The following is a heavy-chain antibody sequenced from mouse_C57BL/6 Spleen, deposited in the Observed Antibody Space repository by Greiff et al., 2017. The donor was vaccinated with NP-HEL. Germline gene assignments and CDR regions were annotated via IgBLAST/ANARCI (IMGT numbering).Heavy chain of an antibody. CDR2: IDPSDSYT. CDR1: GYTFTSYW. Sequence: QVQLQQPGAELVMPGASVKLSCKASGYTFTSYWMHWVKQRPGQGLEWIGEIDPSDSYTNYNQKFKGKSTLTVDKSSSTAYMQLSSLTSEDSAVYYCASGDYYGSSLDYWGQGTTLTVSS. J-gene: IGHJ2*01. D-gene: IGHD1-1*01. V-gene: IGHV1-69*01. CDR3: ASGDYYGSSLDY.